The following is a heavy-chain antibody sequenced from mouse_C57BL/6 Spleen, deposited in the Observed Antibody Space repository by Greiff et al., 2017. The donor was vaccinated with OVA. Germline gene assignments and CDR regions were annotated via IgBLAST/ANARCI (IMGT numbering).Heavy chain of an antibody. V-gene: IGHV3-6*01. CDR1: GYSITSGYY. CDR2: ISYDGSN. J-gene: IGHJ2*01. CDR3: AREQLSLSHFDY. D-gene: IGHD3-2*02. Sequence: EVKLQESGPGLVKPSQSLSLTCSVTGYSITSGYYWNWIRQFPGNKLEWMGYISYDGSNNYNPSLKNRISITRDTSKNQFFLKLNSVTTEDTATYYCAREQLSLSHFDYWGQGTTLTVSS.